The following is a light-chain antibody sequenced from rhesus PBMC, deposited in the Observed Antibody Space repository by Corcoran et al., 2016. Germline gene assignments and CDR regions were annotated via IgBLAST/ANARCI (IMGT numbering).Light chain of an antibody. Sequence: DIQMTQSPSSLSASVGDRVTITCRASQGISDYLNWYQQKPGKAPKRRIYAASSLESGVPSRFSGSGTWTDVTLTISSLQPEDFAAYYCLQGYSTPYSVGQGTKVEI. CDR1: QGISDY. J-gene: IGKJ2*01. CDR3: LQGYSTPYS. V-gene: IGKV1-36*02. CDR2: AAS.